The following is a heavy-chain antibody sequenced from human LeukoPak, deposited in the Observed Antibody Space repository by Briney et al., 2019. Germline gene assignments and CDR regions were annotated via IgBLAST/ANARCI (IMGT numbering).Heavy chain of an antibody. CDR1: GFNFNDAW. Sequence: GGSLRLSCATSGFNFNDAWMNWVRQAPGKGLEWVSYISSSSSTIYYADSVKGRFTISRDNAKNSLYLQMNSLRAEDTAVYYCARDRHPHYDFWSGPPGSWFDPWGQGTLVTVSS. J-gene: IGHJ5*02. CDR3: ARDRHPHYDFWSGPPGSWFDP. CDR2: ISSSSSTI. D-gene: IGHD3-3*01. V-gene: IGHV3-48*01.